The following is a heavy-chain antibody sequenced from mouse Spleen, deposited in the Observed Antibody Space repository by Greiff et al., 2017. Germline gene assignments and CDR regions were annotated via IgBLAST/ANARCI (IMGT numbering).Heavy chain of an antibody. Sequence: VQLQQSGPELVKPGASVKISCKASGYTFTDYYMNWVKQSHGKSLEWIGDINPNNGGTSYNQKFKGKATLTVDKSSSTAYMELRSLTSEDSAVYYCARGDSSGYDDYWGQGTTLTVSS. D-gene: IGHD3-2*02. V-gene: IGHV1-26*01. J-gene: IGHJ2*01. CDR2: INPNNGGT. CDR1: GYTFTDYY. CDR3: ARGDSSGYDDY.